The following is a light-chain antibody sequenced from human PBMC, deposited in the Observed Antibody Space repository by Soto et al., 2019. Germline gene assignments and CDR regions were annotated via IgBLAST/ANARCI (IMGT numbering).Light chain of an antibody. CDR1: QSIGSW. J-gene: IGKJ1*01. V-gene: IGKV1-5*03. Sequence: DIQMTQSPSTLSASVGDRVTITCRASQSIGSWLAWHQQKPGKAPKLLIYKASTLESGVPSRFSGSGSGTEFTLTISSLQPDDFATYYCQQYNTYRALGQGTKVEI. CDR2: KAS. CDR3: QQYNTYRA.